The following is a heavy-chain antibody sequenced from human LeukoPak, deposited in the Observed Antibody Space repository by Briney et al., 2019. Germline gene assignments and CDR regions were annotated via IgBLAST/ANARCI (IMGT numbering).Heavy chain of an antibody. D-gene: IGHD3-22*01. CDR2: IIPILGIA. J-gene: IGHJ3*02. V-gene: IGHV1-69*04. CDR3: ASNYYDSSGYQDDAFDI. CDR1: GGTFSSYA. Sequence: SVKVSCKASGGTFSSYAISWVRQAPGQGLEWMGRIIPILGIANYAQKFQGRVTMTRNTSISTAYMELSSLRSEDTAVYYCASNYYDSSGYQDDAFDIWGQGTMVTVSS.